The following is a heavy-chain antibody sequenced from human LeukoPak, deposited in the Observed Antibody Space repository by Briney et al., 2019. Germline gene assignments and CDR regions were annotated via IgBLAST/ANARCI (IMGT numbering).Heavy chain of an antibody. J-gene: IGHJ4*02. CDR1: GYTFTGYY. Sequence: ASVKVSCKASGYTFTGYYMHWVRQAPGQGLEWMGRINPNSGGTNYAQKFQGRVTMTRDTSISTAYMELSGLRSDDTAVYYCAADGITIFGVVYGGFDYWGQGTLVTVSS. CDR2: INPNSGGT. V-gene: IGHV1-2*06. D-gene: IGHD3-3*01. CDR3: AADGITIFGVVYGGFDY.